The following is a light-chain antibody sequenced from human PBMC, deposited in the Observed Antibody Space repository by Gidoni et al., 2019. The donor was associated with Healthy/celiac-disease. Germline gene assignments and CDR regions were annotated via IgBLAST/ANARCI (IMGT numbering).Light chain of an antibody. V-gene: IGKV4-1*01. CDR1: HSVLDSPNNSNY. J-gene: IGKJ2*04. CDR3: QQYYSTPRS. Sequence: VMTQSTEPLAGSLGEWVHIHSKSSHSVLDSPNNSNYLAWYQQKPGQPPKLLMHWASTRESGFPDRCRGSGAGTDFTLTISSLQAEDVAVYYCQQYYSTPRSFGQXTKLEIK. CDR2: WAS.